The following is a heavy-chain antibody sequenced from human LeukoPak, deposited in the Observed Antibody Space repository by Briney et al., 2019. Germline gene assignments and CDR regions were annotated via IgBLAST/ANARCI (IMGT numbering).Heavy chain of an antibody. V-gene: IGHV4-34*01. J-gene: IGHJ4*02. CDR2: INHSGST. Sequence: SETLSLTCAVYGGSFSGYYWSWIRQPPGKGLEWIREINHSGSTNYNPSLKSRVTISVDTSKNQFSLKLSSVTAADTAVYYCARHPRVAARYYFDYWGQGTLVTVSS. D-gene: IGHD6-6*01. CDR1: GGSFSGYY. CDR3: ARHPRVAARYYFDY.